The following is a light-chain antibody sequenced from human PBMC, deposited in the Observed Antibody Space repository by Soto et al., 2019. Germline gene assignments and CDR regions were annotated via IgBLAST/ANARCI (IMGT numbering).Light chain of an antibody. CDR1: NIGSKN. CDR3: QVWDSSTVV. V-gene: IGLV3-9*01. CDR2: RDT. Sequence: SYELTQPLSVSVALGQTARITGGGNNIGSKNVHWYQLNPGQAPVLVIYRDTNRPSGLPERFSGSNSGNTATLAISRAQAGDDADYYCQVWDSSTVVFGGGTKVTVL. J-gene: IGLJ2*01.